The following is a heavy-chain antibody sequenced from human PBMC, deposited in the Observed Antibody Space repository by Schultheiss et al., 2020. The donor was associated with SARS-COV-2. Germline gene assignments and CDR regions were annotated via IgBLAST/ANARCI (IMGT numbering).Heavy chain of an antibody. Sequence: ASVKVSCKASGYTFTGYYMHWVRQAPGQGLAWMGWINPNSGGTNYAQKFQGRVTMTRDTSISTAYMELSRLRSDDTAVYYCARGGGPPGYSSGWDYFDYWGQGTLVTVSS. J-gene: IGHJ4*02. D-gene: IGHD6-19*01. CDR1: GYTFTGYY. V-gene: IGHV1-2*02. CDR3: ARGGGPPGYSSGWDYFDY. CDR2: INPNSGGT.